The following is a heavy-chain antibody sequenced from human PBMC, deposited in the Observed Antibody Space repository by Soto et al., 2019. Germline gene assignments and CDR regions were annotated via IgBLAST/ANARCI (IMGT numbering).Heavy chain of an antibody. CDR3: AKRFGDYVGWFDP. Sequence: SETLSLTCTVSGVSITGYHWSWIRQSPGRGLEWIGYIFSRGTPNYNPSLKSRVTISVDTSRNQFSLKLNSLTAADTAMYFCAKRFGDYVGWFDPWGQGALVTVSS. CDR2: IFSRGTP. D-gene: IGHD4-17*01. CDR1: GVSITGYH. V-gene: IGHV4-59*01. J-gene: IGHJ5*02.